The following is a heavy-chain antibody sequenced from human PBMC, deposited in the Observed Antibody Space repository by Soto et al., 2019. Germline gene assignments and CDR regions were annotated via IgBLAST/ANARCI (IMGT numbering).Heavy chain of an antibody. Sequence: EGQLLESGGDLVQPGGSLRLSCAASGFSFSDFAMGWVRQAPGKGLEWVSALTAGGERTYYADSVKGRFTVSRDNSKNTLYLQMRSLRAEDTALYYCAKDLKLSGYYMDVWGNGTTVTVSS. V-gene: IGHV3-23*01. D-gene: IGHD1-1*01. CDR3: AKDLKLSGYYMDV. J-gene: IGHJ6*03. CDR2: LTAGGERT. CDR1: GFSFSDFA.